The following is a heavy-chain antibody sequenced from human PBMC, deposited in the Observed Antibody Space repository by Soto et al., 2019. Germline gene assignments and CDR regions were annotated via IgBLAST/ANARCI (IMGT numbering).Heavy chain of an antibody. CDR1: GYSFTSYW. Sequence: GESLKISCKGSGYSFTSYWIGWVRQMPGKGLEWMGIIYPGDSDTRYSPSFQGQVTISADKSISTAYLQWSSLKASDTATYYCARPRAGYSSGWDPGYWGQGTLVTVSS. CDR2: IYPGDSDT. V-gene: IGHV5-51*01. CDR3: ARPRAGYSSGWDPGY. D-gene: IGHD6-19*01. J-gene: IGHJ4*02.